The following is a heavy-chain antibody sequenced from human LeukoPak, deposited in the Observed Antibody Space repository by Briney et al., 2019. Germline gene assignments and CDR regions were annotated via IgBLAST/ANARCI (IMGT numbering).Heavy chain of an antibody. J-gene: IGHJ4*02. CDR1: GLIFSNYA. D-gene: IGHD3-16*01. Sequence: PGGSLRLSCATSGLIFSNYAMNGVRQAPGKGLEGVSSISRSGDTYYADSVKGRFTISRDNSKSTLFVQMNSLRVEDTAVYYCANAGSYIGSYGGGYWGQGTLVTVSS. V-gene: IGHV3-23*01. CDR3: ANAGSYIGSYGGGY. CDR2: ISRSGDT.